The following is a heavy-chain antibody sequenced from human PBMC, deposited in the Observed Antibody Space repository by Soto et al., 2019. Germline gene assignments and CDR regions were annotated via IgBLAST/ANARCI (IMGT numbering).Heavy chain of an antibody. CDR3: ARGGGGGYCGGDCYSSAFDI. CDR2: ISAYNGNT. V-gene: IGHV1-18*01. D-gene: IGHD2-21*02. J-gene: IGHJ3*02. Sequence: QVQLVQSGAEVKKPGASVKVSCKASGYTFTSYGISWVRQAPGQGLEWMGWISAYNGNTNYAQKLQGRVTMTTDTSTGTGYMEVGGLGFDDTAVYYCARGGGGGYCGGDCYSSAFDIWGQGTMVTVSS. CDR1: GYTFTSYG.